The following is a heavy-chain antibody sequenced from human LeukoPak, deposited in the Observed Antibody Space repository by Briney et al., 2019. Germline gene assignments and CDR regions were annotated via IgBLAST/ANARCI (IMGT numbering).Heavy chain of an antibody. CDR1: GGSFSGYY. Sequence: PSETLSLTCAVYGGSFSGYYWSWIRQPPGKGLEWIGYIYYSGSTNYNPSLKSRVTISVDTSKNQFSLKLSSVTAADTAVYYCARYSGDLVGAPGYFDYWGQGILVTVSS. CDR3: ARYSGDLVGAPGYFDY. CDR2: IYYSGST. V-gene: IGHV4-59*01. D-gene: IGHD1-26*01. J-gene: IGHJ4*02.